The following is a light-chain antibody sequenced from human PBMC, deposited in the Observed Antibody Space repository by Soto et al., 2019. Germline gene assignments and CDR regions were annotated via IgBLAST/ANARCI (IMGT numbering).Light chain of an antibody. J-gene: IGKJ3*01. CDR1: QGISYY. Sequence: DIQMTQSPSSLSASVGDRVTITCRASQGISYYLAWYQQKPGIVPKLLIYAASTLQSGVPSRFSGSGSGTDFTLTISSLQPEDVATYYCQKYNSAPPLTFGPGTKVDIK. CDR2: AAS. V-gene: IGKV1-27*01. CDR3: QKYNSAPPLT.